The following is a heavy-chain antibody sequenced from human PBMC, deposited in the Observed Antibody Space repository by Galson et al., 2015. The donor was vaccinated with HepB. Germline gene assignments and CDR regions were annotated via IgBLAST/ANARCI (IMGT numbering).Heavy chain of an antibody. CDR3: ARDAGVYDSSGYYSLEY. J-gene: IGHJ4*02. CDR2: VSCNESNT. Sequence: SLRLSCAASGFTFSSYAMHWVRQAPGKGLEWVATVSCNESNTYYADSVKGRFTISRDNSKNTVFLQMNSLRAEDTAVYYCARDAGVYDSSGYYSLEYGGQVTLVTVSS. V-gene: IGHV3-30*04. D-gene: IGHD3-22*01. CDR1: GFTFSSYA.